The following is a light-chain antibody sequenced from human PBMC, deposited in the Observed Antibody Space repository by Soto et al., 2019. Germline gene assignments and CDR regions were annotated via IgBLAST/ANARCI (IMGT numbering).Light chain of an antibody. CDR2: LEESGMY. CDR3: ETWDSNTRV. V-gene: IGLV4-60*02. J-gene: IGLJ2*01. Sequence: QPVLTQSSSASAFLGSSVKLTCTLSSGHSTYIIAWHQQQPGKAPRFLMKLEESGMYNRGSGIPDRFSGSSSGADRYLTISYLQFDDEADYYCETWDSNTRVFGGGTKVTVL. CDR1: SGHSTYI.